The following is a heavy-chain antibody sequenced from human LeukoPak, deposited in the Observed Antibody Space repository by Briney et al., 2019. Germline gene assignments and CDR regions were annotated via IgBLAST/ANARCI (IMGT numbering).Heavy chain of an antibody. CDR2: ISGSGGST. D-gene: IGHD6-19*01. V-gene: IGHV3-23*01. CDR3: AKDEAVAANPFRY. CDR1: GFTFNNAW. Sequence: GGSLRLSCAASGFTFNNAWMSWVRQTPGKGLEWVSAISGSGGSTYYADSVKGRFTISRDNSKNTLYLQMNSLRAEDTAVYYCAKDEAVAANPFRYWGQGTLVTVSS. J-gene: IGHJ4*02.